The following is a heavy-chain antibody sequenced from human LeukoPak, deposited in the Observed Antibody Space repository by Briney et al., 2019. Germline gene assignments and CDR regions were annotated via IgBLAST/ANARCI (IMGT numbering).Heavy chain of an antibody. CDR3: VRDRDGFYYFGY. D-gene: IGHD5-24*01. CDR2: IYYRGNT. CDR1: GGSISYY. V-gene: IGHV4-59*03. Sequence: SETLSLTCTVSGGSISYYWNWIRQPPGKGLEWIGYIYYRGNTNYNPSLKSRLTISVDTSKNQFSLKLSSVTAADTAVYYCVRDRDGFYYFGYWGQGTLVTVSS. J-gene: IGHJ4*02.